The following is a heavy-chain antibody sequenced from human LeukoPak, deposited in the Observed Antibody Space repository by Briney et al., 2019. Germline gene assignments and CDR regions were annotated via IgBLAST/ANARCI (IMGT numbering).Heavy chain of an antibody. D-gene: IGHD6-6*01. CDR3: ARVSYSSSSGHFYMDV. Sequence: GGSLRLSCAASGFTFSSYSMNWVRQAPGKGLEWVSSISSSSSYIYYADSVKGRFTISRDNARNSLYLQMNSLRAEDTAVYYCARVSYSSSSGHFYMDVWGKGTTVTVSS. J-gene: IGHJ6*03. CDR2: ISSSSSYI. V-gene: IGHV3-21*01. CDR1: GFTFSSYS.